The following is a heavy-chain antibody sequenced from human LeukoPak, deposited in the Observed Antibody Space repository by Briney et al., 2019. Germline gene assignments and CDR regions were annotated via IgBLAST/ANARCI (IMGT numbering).Heavy chain of an antibody. J-gene: IGHJ4*02. CDR1: GFTFSDYY. D-gene: IGHD3-22*01. Sequence: PGGSLRLSCAASGFTFSDYYMSWIRQAPGKGLEWVSYISSSGSTMYYADSVKGRFTISRDNAKNSLYLQMNSLRAEDTAVYYCAREKVPYYYDSSGSLWGQGTLVTVSS. CDR2: ISSSGSTM. CDR3: AREKVPYYYDSSGSL. V-gene: IGHV3-11*01.